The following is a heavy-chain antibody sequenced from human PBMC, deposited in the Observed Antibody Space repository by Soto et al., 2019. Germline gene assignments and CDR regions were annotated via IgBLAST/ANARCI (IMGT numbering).Heavy chain of an antibody. V-gene: IGHV4-39*07. J-gene: IGHJ6*02. CDR3: ARVAPTYWSSTSCFHSSSFLSGYYSGMDV. CDR1: GGSTSRMSYD. Sequence: SETLSLTCTVSGGSTSRMSYDWGWIRKPPGKGLQWLGSLXXSGRTNYYPSLKSRLTISVDTSKHQXSLKLSSVTASDTAVYYCARVAPTYWSSTSCFHSSSFLSGYYSGMDVGRQGSTVTVSS. D-gene: IGHD2-2*01. CDR2: LXXSGRT.